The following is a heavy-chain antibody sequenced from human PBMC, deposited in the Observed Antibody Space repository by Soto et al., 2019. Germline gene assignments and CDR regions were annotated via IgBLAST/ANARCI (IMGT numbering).Heavy chain of an antibody. CDR2: IGTAADT. J-gene: IGHJ4*02. CDR1: GFTFSLYD. CDR3: VRARGGEYFGEQLS. Sequence: EVQLVESGGGLVQPGGSLRLSCAASGFTFSLYDMYWVRQATGKSLEWVSAIGTAADTYYPGSMQGRFIISRDNAKNSLYLQMNSLRAGDTAVYYCVRARGGEYFGEQLSWGQGTLVTVSS. V-gene: IGHV3-13*04. D-gene: IGHD3-10*01.